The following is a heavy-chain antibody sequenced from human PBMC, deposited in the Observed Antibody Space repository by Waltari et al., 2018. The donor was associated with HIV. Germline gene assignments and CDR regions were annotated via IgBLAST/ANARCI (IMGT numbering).Heavy chain of an antibody. CDR2: INHSGST. D-gene: IGHD2-15*01. V-gene: IGHV4-34*01. J-gene: IGHJ5*02. CDR3: ATSGIVVVAAPPSWFDP. CDR1: GGSFSGYY. Sequence: QVQLQQWGAGLLKPSETLSLTCAVYGGSFSGYYWSWIRQPPGKGLEWIGEINHSGSTNYNPSLKSRVTISVDTSKNQFSLKLSCVTAADTAVYYCATSGIVVVAAPPSWFDPWGQGTLVTVSS.